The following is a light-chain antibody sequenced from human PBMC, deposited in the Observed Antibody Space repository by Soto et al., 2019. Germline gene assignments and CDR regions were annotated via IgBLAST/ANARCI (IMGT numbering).Light chain of an antibody. J-gene: IGKJ5*01. CDR3: QQYNSWRQIT. CDR1: QSIRIN. Sequence: EIVITQSPATLSVAPGERATLSCRASQSIRINVGWYQQRPGQAPRLLIYGASTRATGLPARFSGRGSGTECSLTISSLDAADSAVYYCQQYNSWRQITFGQGTRLEI. CDR2: GAS. V-gene: IGKV3-15*01.